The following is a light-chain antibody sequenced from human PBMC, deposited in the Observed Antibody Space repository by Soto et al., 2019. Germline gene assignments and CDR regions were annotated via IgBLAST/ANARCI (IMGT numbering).Light chain of an antibody. V-gene: IGKV1-5*03. CDR3: HPSTPYSGT. Sequence: DIHMTQSPATLSASVGDRVTITCRASQSISTWLAWYQQKPGKAPKLLIYWASSLESGVPSRFSGSGSGTEFPLTISSLQPDDFATYYCHPSTPYSGTFGPGTKVDIK. CDR2: WAS. J-gene: IGKJ3*01. CDR1: QSISTW.